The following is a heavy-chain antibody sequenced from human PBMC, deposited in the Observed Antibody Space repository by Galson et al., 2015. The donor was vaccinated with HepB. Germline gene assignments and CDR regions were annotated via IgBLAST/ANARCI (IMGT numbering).Heavy chain of an antibody. CDR1: GFSLRTSGMC. CDR3: ARGWGSGFNYWYFDL. Sequence: ALVKPTQPLTLTCTFSGFSLRTSGMCVSWLRQPPGKALEWLALIDWDDDKYYSTSLKARLTISKDTSKNQVVLTMTNMDPVDTATYYCARGWGSGFNYWYFDLWGRGTLVTVSS. J-gene: IGHJ2*01. CDR2: IDWDDDK. D-gene: IGHD7-27*01. V-gene: IGHV2-70*01.